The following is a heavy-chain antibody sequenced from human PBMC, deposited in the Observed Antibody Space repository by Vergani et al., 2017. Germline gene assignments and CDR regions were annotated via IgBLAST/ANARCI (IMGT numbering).Heavy chain of an antibody. V-gene: IGHV2-5*01. J-gene: IGHJ3*01. Sequence: QITLRESGPTLVKPTQTLTLTCTFSGFSLTTGGEGVGWIRQPPGRALEWLAFVYWNDDERYSPSLKSRVTITKDTSKNEVILTMATMDPVDTATYYCVHRLGYFDWDGAFDVWGKGTMVTDSS. CDR3: VHRLGYFDWDGAFDV. CDR2: VYWNDDE. D-gene: IGHD3-9*01. CDR1: GFSLTTGGEG.